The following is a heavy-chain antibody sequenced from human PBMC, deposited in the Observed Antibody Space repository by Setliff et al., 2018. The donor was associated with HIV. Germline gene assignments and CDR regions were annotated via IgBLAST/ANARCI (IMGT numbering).Heavy chain of an antibody. Sequence: GSLRLSCAVSGVTSSSYWVDWVRQAPGKGLVWVSRIHSDGSLTNYADSVKGRFTISRDNAKNSVYLQMNDLRAEDTAVYYCARLIVVVPVAMGPYFDYWGQGSLVTVSS. J-gene: IGHJ4*02. CDR2: IHSDGSLT. CDR3: ARLIVVVPVAMGPYFDY. D-gene: IGHD2-2*01. V-gene: IGHV3-74*01. CDR1: GVTSSSYW.